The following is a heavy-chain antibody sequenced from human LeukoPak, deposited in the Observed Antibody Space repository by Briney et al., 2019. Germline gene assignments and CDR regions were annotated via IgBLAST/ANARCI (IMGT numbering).Heavy chain of an antibody. V-gene: IGHV1-8*01. Sequence: ASVKVSCKASGYTFTSYDVNWVLQAPGQGLEWMGWMSPNSGNTGYAQKFQGRVTMTRSASISTAYMELSSLRSEDTAVYYCARVGYYGMDVWGQGTTVTVSS. CDR2: MSPNSGNT. J-gene: IGHJ6*02. CDR3: ARVGYYGMDV. D-gene: IGHD3-16*01. CDR1: GYTFTSYD.